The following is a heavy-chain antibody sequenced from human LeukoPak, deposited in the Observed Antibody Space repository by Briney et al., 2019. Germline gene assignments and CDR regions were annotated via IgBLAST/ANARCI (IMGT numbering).Heavy chain of an antibody. CDR3: AKRPRRLQFHY. V-gene: IGHV3-23*01. CDR2: ISGRGDNT. CDR1: GFTFSSYA. Sequence: GKSLRLSCAASGFTFSSYAMSWVRQAPGKGLEWVSGISGRGDNTSYADSVKGRFTISRDNSKNTLYLQMNSLRAEDTAVYYCAKRPRRLQFHYWGQGTLVTVSS. J-gene: IGHJ4*02. D-gene: IGHD5-24*01.